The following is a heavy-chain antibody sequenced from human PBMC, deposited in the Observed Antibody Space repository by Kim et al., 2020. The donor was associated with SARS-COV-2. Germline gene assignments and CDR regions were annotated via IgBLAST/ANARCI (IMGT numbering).Heavy chain of an antibody. J-gene: IGHJ5*02. V-gene: IGHV3-30*18. CDR2: ISYDGSNK. CDR1: GFTFSSYG. D-gene: IGHD1-26*01. Sequence: GGSLRLSCAASGFTFSSYGMHWVRQAPGKGLEWVAVISYDGSNKYYADSVKGRFTISRDNSKNTLYLQMNSLRAEDTAVYYCAKDIGRLDPWGQEPWSPS. CDR3: AKDIGRLDP.